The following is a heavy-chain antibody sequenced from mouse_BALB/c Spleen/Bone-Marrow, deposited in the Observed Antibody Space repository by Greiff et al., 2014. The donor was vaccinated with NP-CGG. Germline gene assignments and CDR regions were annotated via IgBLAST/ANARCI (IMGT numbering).Heavy chain of an antibody. V-gene: IGHV2-6-4*01. CDR2: IWGGGST. D-gene: IGHD2-10*02. CDR3: ARLYGNYGGYFDY. CDR1: GFSLSRYS. J-gene: IGHJ2*01. Sequence: VHLVESGPGLVAPSQSLSITCTVSGFSLSRYSVHWVRQPPGKGLEWLGMIWGGGSTDYNSALESRLSISKDNSKSQVFLKMNSLQTDDTAVYYCARLYGNYGGYFDYWGQGTTLTVSS.